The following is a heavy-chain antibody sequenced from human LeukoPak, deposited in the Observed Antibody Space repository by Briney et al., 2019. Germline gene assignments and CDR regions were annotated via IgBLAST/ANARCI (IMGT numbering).Heavy chain of an antibody. V-gene: IGHV3-74*01. D-gene: IGHD3-10*01. CDR3: ARDYYGSIDY. CDR2: IKDGERGT. Sequence: GGSLRLSCVASGFNFGTYWMNWVRLAPGKGLVWVSHIKDGERGTDYADSVEGRFTVSRDNAKNTLYLQMNSLRVEDTGVYYCARDYYGSIDYWGQGTQVTVSS. J-gene: IGHJ4*02. CDR1: GFNFGTYW.